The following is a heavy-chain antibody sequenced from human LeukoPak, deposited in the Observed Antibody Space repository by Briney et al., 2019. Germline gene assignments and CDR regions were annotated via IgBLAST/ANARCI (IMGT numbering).Heavy chain of an antibody. CDR3: ARGARSSSWYSLGYYYMDV. CDR2: INHSGST. V-gene: IGHV4-34*01. CDR1: GGSFSGYY. D-gene: IGHD6-13*01. J-gene: IGHJ6*03. Sequence: SETLSLTCAVYGGSFSGYYWSWIRQPPGKGLEWIGEINHSGSTNYNPSPKSRVTISVDTSKNQFSLKLSSVTAADTAVYYCARGARSSSWYSLGYYYMDVWGKGTTVTVSS.